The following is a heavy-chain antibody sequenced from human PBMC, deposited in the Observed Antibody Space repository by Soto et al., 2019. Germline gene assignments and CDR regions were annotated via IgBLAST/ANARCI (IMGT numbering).Heavy chain of an antibody. CDR2: IYTSGST. D-gene: IGHD3-3*01. J-gene: IGHJ4*02. CDR3: ARLFYEDFWSGSPPDY. Sequence: NPSETLSLTCTVSGGSISSYYWSWIRQPAGKGLEWIGRIYTSGSTNYNPSLKSRVTISVDTSKNQFSLKLSSVTAADTAVYYCARLFYEDFWSGSPPDYWGQGTLVTVSS. V-gene: IGHV4-4*07. CDR1: GGSISSYY.